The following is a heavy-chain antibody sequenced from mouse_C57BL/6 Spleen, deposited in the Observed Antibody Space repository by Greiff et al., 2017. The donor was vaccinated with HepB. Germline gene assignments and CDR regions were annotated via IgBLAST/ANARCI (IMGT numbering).Heavy chain of an antibody. CDR2: IHPNSGST. CDR1: GYTFTSYW. V-gene: IGHV1-64*01. D-gene: IGHD1-1*01. Sequence: QVHVKQPGAELVKPGASVKLSCKASGYTFTSYWMHWVKQRPGQGLEWIGMIHPNSGSTNYNEKFKSKATLTVDKSSSTAYMQLSSLTSEDSAVYYCARSLYGYAMDYWGQGTSVTVSS. CDR3: ARSLYGYAMDY. J-gene: IGHJ4*01.